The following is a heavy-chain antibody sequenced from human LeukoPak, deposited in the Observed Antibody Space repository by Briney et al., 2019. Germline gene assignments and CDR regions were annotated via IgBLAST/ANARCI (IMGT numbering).Heavy chain of an antibody. CDR1: GFTVSSNY. V-gene: IGHV3-66*01. Sequence: PGGSLRLSCAASGFTVSSNYMSWVRQAPGKGLEWVSVIYSGGSTYYADSVKGRFTISRDNSENTLYLQMNSLRTEDTAVYYCAREFGHNRWYFDYWGQGALVTVSS. J-gene: IGHJ4*02. D-gene: IGHD5-24*01. CDR2: IYSGGST. CDR3: AREFGHNRWYFDY.